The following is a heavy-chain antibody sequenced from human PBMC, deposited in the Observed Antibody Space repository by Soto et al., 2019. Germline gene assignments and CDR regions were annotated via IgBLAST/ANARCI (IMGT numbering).Heavy chain of an antibody. CDR1: GFIFSNNG. V-gene: IGHV3-30*02. D-gene: IGHD3-10*02. Sequence: GGAPRLSLGGSGFIFSNNGMHLGRPAPGKGLEWVAFMSYDGSAKFLADSVKGRFTISRDNSKSTLFLHMSSLRAEDTAMYYCAIVRVADSPLDHWGQGTLVTVSS. CDR2: MSYDGSAK. J-gene: IGHJ4*02. CDR3: AIVRVADSPLDH.